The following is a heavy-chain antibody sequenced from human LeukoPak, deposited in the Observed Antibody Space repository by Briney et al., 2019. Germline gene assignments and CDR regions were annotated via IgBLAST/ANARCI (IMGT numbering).Heavy chain of an antibody. J-gene: IGHJ4*02. CDR2: IIPIFGTA. V-gene: IGHV1-69*06. D-gene: IGHD6-19*01. Sequence: SVKVSCKASGGTFSSYAISWVRQAPGQGLEWMGGIIPIFGTANYAQKFQGRVTITADKSTSTAYMELSSLRAEDTAVYYCARDNIAVAVDYYFDYWGQGTLVTVSS. CDR3: ARDNIAVAVDYYFDY. CDR1: GGTFSSYA.